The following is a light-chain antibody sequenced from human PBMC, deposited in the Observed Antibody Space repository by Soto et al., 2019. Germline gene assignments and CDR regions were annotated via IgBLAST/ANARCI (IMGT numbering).Light chain of an antibody. Sequence: DIQMTQSPSSLSASVGDRVTITCRASQGISNYLAWYQQKPGKVPKLLIYAASTLQSGVPSRFSGSGSGTDFTHTISSLQPEDVATYYSQKYNSAPPYTFGQGTKLEIK. J-gene: IGKJ2*01. CDR2: AAS. CDR3: QKYNSAPPYT. CDR1: QGISNY. V-gene: IGKV1-27*01.